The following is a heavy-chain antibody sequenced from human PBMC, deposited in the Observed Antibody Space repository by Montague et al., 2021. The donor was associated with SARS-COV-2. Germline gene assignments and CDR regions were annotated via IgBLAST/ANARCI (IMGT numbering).Heavy chain of an antibody. Sequence: SLRLSCAASVFTVSSNYMSLVRQAPGKGLEWVSVIYSGGSTYYADSVXXRCTISRDNSKNTLYLQMNSLRAEDTAVYYCARDQRRYGSGSYYGPHYYYYGMDVWGQGTTVTVSS. V-gene: IGHV3-66*02. J-gene: IGHJ6*02. CDR3: ARDQRRYGSGSYYGPHYYYYGMDV. CDR1: VFTVSSNY. CDR2: IYSGGST. D-gene: IGHD3-10*01.